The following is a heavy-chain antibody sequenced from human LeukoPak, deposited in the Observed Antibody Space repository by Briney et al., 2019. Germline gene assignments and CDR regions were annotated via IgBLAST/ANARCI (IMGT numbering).Heavy chain of an antibody. V-gene: IGHV3-23*01. J-gene: IGHJ4*02. D-gene: IGHD1-26*01. CDR2: ISGSGGST. CDR3: AKGRVSYSVCFCYFDY. Sequence: GGSLRLSCAASGFTFSSYAMSWVRQAPGKGLEWVSAISGSGGSTYYADSVKGRFTISRDNSKNTLYLQMNSLRAEDTAVYYCAKGRVSYSVCFCYFDYWGQGTLVTVSS. CDR1: GFTFSSYA.